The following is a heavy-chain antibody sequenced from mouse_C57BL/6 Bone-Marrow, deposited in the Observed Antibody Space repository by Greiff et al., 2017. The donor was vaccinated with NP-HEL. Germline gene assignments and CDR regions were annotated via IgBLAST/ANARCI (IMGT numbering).Heavy chain of an antibody. CDR2: IHPNSGST. CDR1: GYTFTSYW. CDR3: ARKDYSNYVLFDY. J-gene: IGHJ2*01. Sequence: QVQLKQPGAELVKPGASVKLSCKASGYTFTSYWMHWVKQRPGQGLEWIGMIHPNSGSTNYNEKFKSKATLTVDKSSSTAYMQLSSLTSEDSAVYYCARKDYSNYVLFDYWGQGTTLTVSS. D-gene: IGHD2-5*01. V-gene: IGHV1-64*01.